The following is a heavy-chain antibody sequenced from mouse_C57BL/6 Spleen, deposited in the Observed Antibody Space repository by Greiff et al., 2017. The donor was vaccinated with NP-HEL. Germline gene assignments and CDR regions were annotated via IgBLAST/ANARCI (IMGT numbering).Heavy chain of an antibody. CDR3: AREGLRRSYYFDY. CDR1: GYTFTSYW. D-gene: IGHD2-4*01. V-gene: IGHV1-55*01. CDR2: IYPGSGST. Sequence: QVHVKQPGAELVKPGASVKMSCKASGYTFTSYWITWVKQRPGQGLEWIGDIYPGSGSTNYNEKFKSKATLTVDTSSSTAYMQLSSLTSEDSAVYYCAREGLRRSYYFDYWGQGTTLTVSS. J-gene: IGHJ2*01.